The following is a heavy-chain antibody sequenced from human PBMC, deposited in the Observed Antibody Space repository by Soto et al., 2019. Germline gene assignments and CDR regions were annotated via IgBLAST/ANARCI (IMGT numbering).Heavy chain of an antibody. J-gene: IGHJ4*02. CDR2: IYPGDSDT. CDR3: ARQRLWGTSGYYYFEN. Sequence: LGESLKISCKGSGHIFSNYWIGWVRQMPGKGLEWMGIIYPGDSDTRYSPSFRGQVTITVDKSINTAYLQWSRLKASDTAIYYCARQRLWGTSGYYYFENWGQGTLVTVSS. CDR1: GHIFSNYW. V-gene: IGHV5-51*01. D-gene: IGHD3-22*01.